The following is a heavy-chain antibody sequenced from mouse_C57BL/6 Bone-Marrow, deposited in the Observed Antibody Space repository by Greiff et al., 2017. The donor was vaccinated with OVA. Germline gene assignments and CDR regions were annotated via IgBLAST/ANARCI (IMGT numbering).Heavy chain of an antibody. D-gene: IGHD2-5*01. Sequence: EVMLVESGGDLVKPGGSLKLSCAASGFTFSSYGMSWVRQTPDKRLEWVATISSGGSYTYYPDSVKGRFTISRDNAKNTLYLQMSSLKSEDTAMYYCARHSNYRYYFDYWGQGTTLTVSS. CDR1: GFTFSSYG. V-gene: IGHV5-6*01. J-gene: IGHJ2*01. CDR2: ISSGGSYT. CDR3: ARHSNYRYYFDY.